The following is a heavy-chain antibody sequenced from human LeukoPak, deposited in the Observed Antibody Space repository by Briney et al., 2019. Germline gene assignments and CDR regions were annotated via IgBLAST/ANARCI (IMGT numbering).Heavy chain of an antibody. Sequence: GGSLRLSCAASGFTFSSYWMSWVRQAPGKGLEWVANIKQDGSEKYYVDSVKGRFTVSRDNAKNSLYLQMNSLRAEDTAVYYCARVVYYYDSSGVGYWGQGTLVTVSS. CDR1: GFTFSSYW. D-gene: IGHD3-22*01. CDR2: IKQDGSEK. V-gene: IGHV3-7*01. J-gene: IGHJ4*02. CDR3: ARVVYYYDSSGVGY.